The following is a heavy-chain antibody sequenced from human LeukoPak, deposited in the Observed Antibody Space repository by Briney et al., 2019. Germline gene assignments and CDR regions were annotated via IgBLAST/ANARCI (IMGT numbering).Heavy chain of an antibody. V-gene: IGHV4-59*08. CDR1: GGSISGYY. CDR2: IYYSGGT. Sequence: SETLSLTCAVSGGSISGYYWSWIRQPPGKGLEWIGDIYYSGGTNYNPSLKSRVTISVDTSKNQFSLKLSSVTAAHTAVYYCARLRNKYDTSGYYPFDYWGQGTLVPVSS. D-gene: IGHD3-22*01. J-gene: IGHJ4*02. CDR3: ARLRNKYDTSGYYPFDY.